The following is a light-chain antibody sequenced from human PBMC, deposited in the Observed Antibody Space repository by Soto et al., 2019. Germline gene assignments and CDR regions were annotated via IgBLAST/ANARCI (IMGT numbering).Light chain of an antibody. CDR3: QQYNNWPQT. Sequence: EIVMTQSPATLSVSPGERATLSCRVSQSVSSNLAWYQQKPGQAPRLLIYGASTRATGIPARFSGSGSGTEFTLTISSLQSEDFAVYYCQQYNNWPQTFGPGIKVDIK. CDR2: GAS. J-gene: IGKJ3*01. CDR1: QSVSSN. V-gene: IGKV3-15*01.